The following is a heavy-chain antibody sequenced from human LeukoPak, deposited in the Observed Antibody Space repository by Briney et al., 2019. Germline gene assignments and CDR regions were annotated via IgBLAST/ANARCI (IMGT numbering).Heavy chain of an antibody. CDR3: ARMDDSSGYAFDI. CDR2: LFSSSTYK. V-gene: IGHV3-21*01. D-gene: IGHD3-22*01. Sequence: GGSLRLSCAASGLTSSSYSMNWVRQAPGKGLEWVSSLFSSSTYKYYADSVKGRFTISRDNAKNSLYLQMNSLRGEDTAVYYCARMDDSSGYAFDIWGQGTMVTVSS. CDR1: GLTSSSYS. J-gene: IGHJ3*02.